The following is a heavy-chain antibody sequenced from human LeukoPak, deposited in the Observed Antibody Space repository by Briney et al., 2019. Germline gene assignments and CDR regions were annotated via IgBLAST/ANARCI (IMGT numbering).Heavy chain of an antibody. J-gene: IGHJ4*02. CDR1: GGSFSGYY. CDR2: INHSGST. Sequence: SETLPLTCAVHGGSFSGYYWSWIRQPPGKGLEWIGEINHSGSTNYNPSLKSRVTVSVDTSKNQFSLKLSSVTAADTAVYYCARGDPGIAASAGSTENFVYYFDYWGQGTLVTVSS. CDR3: ARGDPGIAASAGSTENFVYYFDY. V-gene: IGHV4-34*01. D-gene: IGHD6-13*01.